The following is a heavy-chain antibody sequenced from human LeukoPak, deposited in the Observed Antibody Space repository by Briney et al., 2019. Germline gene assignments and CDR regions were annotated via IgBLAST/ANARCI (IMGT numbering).Heavy chain of an antibody. J-gene: IGHJ6*02. CDR2: IIPILGIA. CDR1: GGTFSSYT. V-gene: IGHV1-69*02. CDR3: ARGHQPPYYGMDV. Sequence: SGKVSCKASGGTFSSYTISWVRQAPGQGLEWMGRIIPILGIANYAQKFPGRVTITADKSTSTAYLELSSLRSEDTAVFYCARGHQPPYYGMDVWGQGPTVTVS.